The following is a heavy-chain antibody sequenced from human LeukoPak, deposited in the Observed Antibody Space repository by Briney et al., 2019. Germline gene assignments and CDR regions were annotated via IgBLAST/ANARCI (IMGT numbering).Heavy chain of an antibody. CDR1: GYTFTSYD. CDR3: ARGNLLTRGAAFDI. CDR2: ISAYNGNT. J-gene: IGHJ3*02. Sequence: GASVKVSCKASGYTFTSYDINWVRQATGQGLEWMGWISAYNGNTNYAQKLQGRVTMTTDTSTSTAYMELRSLRSDDTAVYYCARGNLLTRGAAFDIWGQGTMVTVSS. V-gene: IGHV1-18*01. D-gene: IGHD7-27*01.